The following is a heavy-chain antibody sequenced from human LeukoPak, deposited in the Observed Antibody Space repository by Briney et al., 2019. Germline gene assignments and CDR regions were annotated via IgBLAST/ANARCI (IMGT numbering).Heavy chain of an antibody. CDR1: GGSISTGVYY. Sequence: SEALSLTCTASGGSISTGVYYWSWIRQHPGKGLEWIGYNTYYNPSLKSRVTISVDTSKSQFSLKLASVTAADTAVYHCARAILTPSGFVWHFDLWGRGTLVTVSS. D-gene: IGHD3-3*01. J-gene: IGHJ2*01. CDR2: NT. V-gene: IGHV4-31*03. CDR3: ARAILTPSGFVWHFDL.